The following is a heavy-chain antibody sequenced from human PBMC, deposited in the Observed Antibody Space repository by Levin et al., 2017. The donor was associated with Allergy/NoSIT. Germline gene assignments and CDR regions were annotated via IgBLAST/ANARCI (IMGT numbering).Heavy chain of an antibody. D-gene: IGHD6-19*01. CDR1: GFTFSSYA. Sequence: PGGSLRLSCAASGFTFSSYAMSWVRQAPGKGLEWVSAISGSGGSTYYADSVKGRFTISSDNSKNTLYLQMNSLRAEDTAVYYCAKDLVPAIAVAGPLDYWGQGTLVTVSS. J-gene: IGHJ4*02. CDR3: AKDLVPAIAVAGPLDY. CDR2: ISGSGGST. V-gene: IGHV3-23*01.